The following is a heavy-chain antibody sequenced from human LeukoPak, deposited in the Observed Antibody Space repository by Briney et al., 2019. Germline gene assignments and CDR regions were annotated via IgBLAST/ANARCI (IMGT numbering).Heavy chain of an antibody. D-gene: IGHD2/OR15-2a*01. CDR1: GGSISSGDYY. CDR2: IYYSGST. V-gene: IGHV4-39*07. CDR3: ARDQEDPIGPDYYYYYGMDV. J-gene: IGHJ6*02. Sequence: SETLSLTCTVSGGSISSGDYYWSWIRQPPGKGLEWIGSIYYSGSTYYNPSLKSRVTISVDTSKNQFSLKLSSVTAADTAVYYCARDQEDPIGPDYYYYYGMDVWGQGTTVTVSS.